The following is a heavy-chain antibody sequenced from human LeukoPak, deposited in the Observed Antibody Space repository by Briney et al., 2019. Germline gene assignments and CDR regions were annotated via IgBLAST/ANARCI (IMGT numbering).Heavy chain of an antibody. Sequence: GGSLRLSCAASGFTFSSYAMHWVRQAPGKGLEWVAVIWYDGSNKYYADSVKGRFTISRDNSKNTLYLQMNSLRAEDTAVYYCARVPGSGWYRRGAFDIWGQGTMVTVSS. CDR2: IWYDGSNK. V-gene: IGHV3-33*08. CDR1: GFTFSSYA. J-gene: IGHJ3*02. CDR3: ARVPGSGWYRRGAFDI. D-gene: IGHD6-19*01.